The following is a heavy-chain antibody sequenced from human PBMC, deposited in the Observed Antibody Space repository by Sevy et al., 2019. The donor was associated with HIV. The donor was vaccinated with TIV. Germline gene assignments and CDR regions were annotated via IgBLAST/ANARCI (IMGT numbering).Heavy chain of an antibody. CDR2: ISAYNGKT. Sequence: ASVKVSCKASGYTFTNYGLNWVRQAPGQELAWMGWISAYNGKTNYAQQLQGRVTMTTDTSTSTAYMELRRLRSGDTDMDDCARARVGRSCSIWDRIDAFDIWGQGTMVTVSS. CDR3: ARARVGRSCSIWDRIDAFDI. V-gene: IGHV1-18*01. D-gene: IGHD6-13*01. J-gene: IGHJ3*02. CDR1: GYTFTNYG.